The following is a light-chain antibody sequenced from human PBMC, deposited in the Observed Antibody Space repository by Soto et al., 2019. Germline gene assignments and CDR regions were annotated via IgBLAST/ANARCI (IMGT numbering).Light chain of an antibody. J-gene: IGLJ1*01. CDR2: EGS. V-gene: IGLV2-23*01. CDR1: SSDVGSYNL. Sequence: QSALTQPASVSGSPGQSITISCTGTSSDVGSYNLVSWYQQHPGKAPKLMIYEGSKRPSGVSNRFSGPKSGNTASLTISGLQAEGEADYYCCSYAGSSTPYVFGTGTKVTVL. CDR3: CSYAGSSTPYV.